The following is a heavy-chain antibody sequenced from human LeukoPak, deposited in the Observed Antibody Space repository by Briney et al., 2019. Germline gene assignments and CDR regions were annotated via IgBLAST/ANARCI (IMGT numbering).Heavy chain of an antibody. Sequence: ASVKVSCKASGYTFTGYHMHWVRQVPGQGLEWMGWIKPNSGGTNYAQKFQGRVTMTRDTSISTAYMELSRLRSDDTAVYYCARGSCSSTTCHDFDYWGQGTLVTVSS. V-gene: IGHV1-2*02. D-gene: IGHD2-2*01. J-gene: IGHJ4*02. CDR3: ARGSCSSTTCHDFDY. CDR1: GYTFTGYH. CDR2: IKPNSGGT.